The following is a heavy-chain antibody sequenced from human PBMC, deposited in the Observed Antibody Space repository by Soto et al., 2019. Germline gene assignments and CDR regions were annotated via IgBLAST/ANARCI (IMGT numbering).Heavy chain of an antibody. Sequence: QVQLQESGPGLVKPSETLSLTCTVSGGSISSYYWSWIRQPPGKGLEWIGYIYYSGSTNYNPSLKSRVTISVDTSKNQFSLKLSSVTAADTAVYYCARASVLLWSPYYYGMDVWGQGTTVTVSS. CDR3: ARASVLLWSPYYYGMDV. CDR1: GGSISSYY. J-gene: IGHJ6*02. V-gene: IGHV4-59*01. CDR2: IYYSGST. D-gene: IGHD3-10*01.